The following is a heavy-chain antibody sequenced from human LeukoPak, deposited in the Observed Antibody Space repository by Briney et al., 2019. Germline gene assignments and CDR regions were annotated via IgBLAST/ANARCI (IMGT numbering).Heavy chain of an antibody. J-gene: IGHJ5*02. CDR3: ARANGYCSGGSCYSEINWFDP. CDR2: TIPIFGTA. D-gene: IGHD2-15*01. V-gene: IGHV1-69*05. Sequence: SVKVSCKASGGTFSSYAISWVRQAPGQGLEWMGGTIPIFGTANYAQKFQGRVTITTDESTSTAYVELSSLRSEDTAVYYCARANGYCSGGSCYSEINWFDPWGQGTLVTVSS. CDR1: GGTFSSYA.